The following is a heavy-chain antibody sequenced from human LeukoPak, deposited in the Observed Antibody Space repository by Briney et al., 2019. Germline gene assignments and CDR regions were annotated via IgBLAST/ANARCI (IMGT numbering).Heavy chain of an antibody. J-gene: IGHJ4*02. Sequence: PGGSLRLSCAASGFTFSSYAMHWVRQAPGKGLEYVSAISSNGGGTYYANSVKGRFTISRDNSKNTLYLQMGSLRAEDTAVYYCAKFIAAPFYFDYWGQGTLVTVSS. CDR1: GFTFSSYA. CDR3: AKFIAAPFYFDY. D-gene: IGHD6-13*01. V-gene: IGHV3-64*01. CDR2: ISSNGGGT.